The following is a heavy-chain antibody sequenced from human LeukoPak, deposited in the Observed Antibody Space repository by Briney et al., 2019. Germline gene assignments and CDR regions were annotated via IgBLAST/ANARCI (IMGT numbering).Heavy chain of an antibody. CDR2: IYYSGST. V-gene: IGHV4-59*01. CDR3: ARDNWNYGSSMDV. Sequence: PSETLSLTCTVSGGSISSYYWSWIRQPPGKGLEWIGYIYYSGSTNYNPSLKSRVTISVDTSKNQFSLKLSSVTAADTAVYYCARDNWNYGSSMDVWGLGTTVTVSS. CDR1: GGSISSYY. J-gene: IGHJ6*02. D-gene: IGHD1-7*01.